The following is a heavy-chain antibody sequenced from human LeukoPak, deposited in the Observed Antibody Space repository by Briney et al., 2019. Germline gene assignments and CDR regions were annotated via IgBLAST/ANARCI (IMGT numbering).Heavy chain of an antibody. CDR1: GGSISSSSYY. CDR2: IYYSGTT. D-gene: IGHD3-22*01. V-gene: IGHV4-39*01. Sequence: SETLSLTCTVSGGSISSSSYYWGWIRQPPGKGLEWIASIYYSGTTYYNPPLKSRVSISADTSKNQFSLKLSSVTAADTAMYYCTSRGWIVGLVDYWGQGTLVTVSS. CDR3: TSRGWIVGLVDY. J-gene: IGHJ4*02.